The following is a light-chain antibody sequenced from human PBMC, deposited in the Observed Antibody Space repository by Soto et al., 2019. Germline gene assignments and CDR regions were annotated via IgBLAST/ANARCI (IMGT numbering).Light chain of an antibody. CDR3: NSFTSTSTFV. CDR1: SSDVGAYNY. CDR2: DVS. V-gene: IGLV2-14*03. Sequence: QSVLTQPASVSGSPGQSITIFCTGTSSDVGAYNYVSWHQHHPGKAPRVLIYDVSNRPSGVSSRFSGSKSGNTASLTISGLQAEDEAEYYCNSFTSTSTFVFGGGTQLTVL. J-gene: IGLJ7*01.